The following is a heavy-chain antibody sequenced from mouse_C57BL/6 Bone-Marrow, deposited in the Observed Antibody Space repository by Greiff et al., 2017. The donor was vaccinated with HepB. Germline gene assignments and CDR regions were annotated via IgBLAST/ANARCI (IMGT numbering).Heavy chain of an antibody. Sequence: EVQLQESGPGLVKPSQSLSLTCSVTGYSITSGYYWYWIRQFPGNKLEWMGYISYDGSNNYNPSLKNRISITRDTSKNQFFLKLNSVTTEDTATYYCARAPFYYGSSHWYFDVWGTGTTVTVSS. CDR3: ARAPFYYGSSHWYFDV. D-gene: IGHD1-1*01. CDR2: ISYDGSN. CDR1: GYSITSGYY. J-gene: IGHJ1*03. V-gene: IGHV3-6*01.